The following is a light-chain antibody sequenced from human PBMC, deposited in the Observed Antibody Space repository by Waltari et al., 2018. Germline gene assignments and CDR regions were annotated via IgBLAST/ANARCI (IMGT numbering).Light chain of an antibody. CDR2: SNH. V-gene: IGLV1-44*01. CDR1: SSNIGSNT. J-gene: IGLJ3*02. Sequence: QSVLTQPPSASGTPGQSVTISCSGSSSNIGSNTVNWYQQLPGTAPKLLTYSNHQRPSGVPDRFSAAKSGSSASLAISGLQSGDGADFYCAAWDDSLNAWVFGGGTKLTVL. CDR3: AAWDDSLNAWV.